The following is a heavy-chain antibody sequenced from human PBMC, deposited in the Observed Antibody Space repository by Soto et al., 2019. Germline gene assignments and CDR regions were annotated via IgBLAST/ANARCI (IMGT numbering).Heavy chain of an antibody. CDR2: INPSGGST. V-gene: IGHV1-46*01. Sequence: SVKVSCKASGYTFTSYYMHWVRQAPGQGLEWMGIINPSGGSTSYAQKFQGRVTMTRDTSTSTVYMELSSLRSDDTAVYYCARDRTRAAAGIRNNRFDPWGQGTLVTVSS. J-gene: IGHJ5*02. D-gene: IGHD6-13*01. CDR3: ARDRTRAAAGIRNNRFDP. CDR1: GYTFTSYY.